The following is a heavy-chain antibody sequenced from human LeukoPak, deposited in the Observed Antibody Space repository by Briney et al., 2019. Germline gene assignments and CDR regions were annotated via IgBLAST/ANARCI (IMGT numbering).Heavy chain of an antibody. D-gene: IGHD3-9*01. V-gene: IGHV3-9*01. CDR3: AKDYDILTGYYLGGGPFDY. CDR2: ISWNSGSI. J-gene: IGHJ4*02. Sequence: GGSLRLSCAASGFTFDDYAMHWVRQAPGKGLEWVSGISWNSGSIGYADSVKGRFTISRDNAKNSLYLQMNSLRAEDTALYYCAKDYDILTGYYLGGGPFDYWGQGTLVTVSS. CDR1: GFTFDDYA.